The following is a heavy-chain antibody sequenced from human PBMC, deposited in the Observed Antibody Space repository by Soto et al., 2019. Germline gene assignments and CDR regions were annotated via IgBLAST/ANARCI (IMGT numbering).Heavy chain of an antibody. CDR3: AKDLGSRQERNPQDS. Sequence: QVQLVESGGGVVQPGGSLRLSCAASGFFFSSYAMIGVRQAPGKGLGWGAIISYDGSKDYYADSVRGRFTVSRDNSKNTVYLQMNNLRPEDTSVYFCAKDLGSRQERNPQDSWGHGTLVTVSS. V-gene: IGHV3-30*18. CDR1: GFFFSSYA. CDR2: ISYDGSKD. D-gene: IGHD1-26*01. J-gene: IGHJ5*01.